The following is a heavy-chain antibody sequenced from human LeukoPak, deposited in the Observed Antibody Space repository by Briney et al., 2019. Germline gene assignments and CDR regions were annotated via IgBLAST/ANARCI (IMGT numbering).Heavy chain of an antibody. Sequence: GGSLRLSCAASGFSFRSYWMSWVRQAPGKGLEWVANIKEDGNEKYYVDSVKGRFTISRDNAKNSLYLQMNSLRAEDTAVYYCARVVSGYLNNYWGQGTLVTVSS. D-gene: IGHD5-12*01. V-gene: IGHV3-7*01. CDR3: ARVVSGYLNNY. J-gene: IGHJ4*02. CDR1: GFSFRSYW. CDR2: IKEDGNEK.